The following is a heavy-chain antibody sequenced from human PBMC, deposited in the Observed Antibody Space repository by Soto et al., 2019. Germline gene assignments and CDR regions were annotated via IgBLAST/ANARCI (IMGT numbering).Heavy chain of an antibody. V-gene: IGHV3-33*01. CDR2: IWYDGSNK. D-gene: IGHD6-19*01. J-gene: IGHJ6*02. Sequence: GGSLRLSCAASGFTFSSYGMHWVRQAPGKGLEWVAVIWYDGSNKYYADSVKGRFTISRDNSKNTLYLQMNSLRAEDTAVYYCARDQVAGTGSYGMDVWGQGTTVTVSS. CDR1: GFTFSSYG. CDR3: ARDQVAGTGSYGMDV.